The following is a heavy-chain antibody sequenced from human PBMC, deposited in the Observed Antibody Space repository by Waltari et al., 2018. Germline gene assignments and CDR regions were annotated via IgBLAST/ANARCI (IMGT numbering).Heavy chain of an antibody. CDR1: GSSLNSCRYS. J-gene: IGHJ4*02. CDR3: ARGDGDGANFYFDY. D-gene: IGHD1-1*01. V-gene: IGHV4-61*02. CDR2: IYTSGNT. Sequence: QVQLQESGPGLVKLSQTLSLTCTVSGSSLNSCRYSWSWIRQPAGKGLEWIGLIYTSGNTKYNPSLKSRVTISLDTSNNQFSQSLGSVTAADTAVYYCARGDGDGANFYFDYWGQGTLVTGSS.